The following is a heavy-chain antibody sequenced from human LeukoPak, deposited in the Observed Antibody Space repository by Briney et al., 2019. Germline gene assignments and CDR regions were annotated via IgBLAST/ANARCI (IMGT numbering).Heavy chain of an antibody. CDR3: AREPLYPMVDY. Sequence: PSQTLSLTCTVSGGSISSGDYYWSWIRQPPGKSLEWIGYIYYSGSTYYNPSLKSRVTISVATSKNQFSLKLSSVTAADTAVYYCAREPLYPMVDYWGQGTLVTVSS. J-gene: IGHJ4*02. D-gene: IGHD3-3*01. V-gene: IGHV4-30-4*08. CDR1: GGSISSGDYY. CDR2: IYYSGST.